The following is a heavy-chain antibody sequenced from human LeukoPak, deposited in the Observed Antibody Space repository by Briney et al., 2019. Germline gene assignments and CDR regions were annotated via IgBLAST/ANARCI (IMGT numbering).Heavy chain of an antibody. CDR1: GGSISSYY. CDR3: ARDSSAYCSSTSCYTGYYYGMDV. V-gene: IGHV4-4*07. Sequence: PSETLSLTCTVSGGSISSYYWSWIRQPAGKGLEWIGRIYTSGSTNYNPSLKSRVTMSVDTSKNQFSLKLSSVTAADTAVYYCARDSSAYCSSTSCYTGYYYGMDVWGQGTTVTVSS. D-gene: IGHD2-2*02. J-gene: IGHJ6*02. CDR2: IYTSGST.